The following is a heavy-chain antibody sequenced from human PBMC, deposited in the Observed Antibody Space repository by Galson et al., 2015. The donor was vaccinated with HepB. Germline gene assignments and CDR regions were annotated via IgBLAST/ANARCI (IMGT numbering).Heavy chain of an antibody. Sequence: SLRLSCAASGFTFSSYWMPWVRQAPGKGLEWVSRISDDGTRKIYADSVKGRFTSSRDNAKNTLYLQMNSLRVEDTAVYYCARITRGSSAMDVCGHGTTVTVSS. V-gene: IGHV3-74*01. CDR2: ISDDGTRK. CDR1: GFTFSSYW. D-gene: IGHD3-10*01. J-gene: IGHJ6*02. CDR3: ARITRGSSAMDV.